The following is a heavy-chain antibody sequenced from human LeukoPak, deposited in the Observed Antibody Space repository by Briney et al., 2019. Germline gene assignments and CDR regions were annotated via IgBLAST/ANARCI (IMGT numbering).Heavy chain of an antibody. CDR3: ASGWLVRTGRYDYSYLDV. J-gene: IGHJ6*03. CDR1: GYTFTSYD. D-gene: IGHD6-19*01. V-gene: IGHV1-8*01. CDR2: MNPNSGNT. Sequence: ASVKVSCKASGYTFTSYDINWVRQATGQGLEWMGWMNPNSGNTGYAQKFQGRVTMTRNTSISTAYMELSSLRSEDTAVYYCASGWLVRTGRYDYSYLDVWGKGTTVTVSS.